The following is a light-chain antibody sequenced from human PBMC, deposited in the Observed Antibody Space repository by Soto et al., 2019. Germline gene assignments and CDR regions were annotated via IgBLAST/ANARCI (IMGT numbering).Light chain of an antibody. Sequence: QSALTQPASVSGSPGQSITISCTGPSRDLGFYNYVSWYQQHPGKAPKLIIYAVAQRPSGVSSRISGSKSGNTAALPIAGLQAEDEAEYHGSAYTNTGTRDAFGTGTKVTVL. V-gene: IGLV2-14*01. CDR2: AVA. CDR1: SRDLGFYNY. CDR3: SAYTNTGTRDA. J-gene: IGLJ1*01.